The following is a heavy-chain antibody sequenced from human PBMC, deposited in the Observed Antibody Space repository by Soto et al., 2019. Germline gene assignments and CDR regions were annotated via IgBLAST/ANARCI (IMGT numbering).Heavy chain of an antibody. CDR2: INTDGSIT. Sequence: EVQLVESGGGLVQPGGSLRLSCAASGLIFSNYKMHRVRQAPGKGLVWVSRINTDGSITDYADSVKGRFTVSRDNPKNTLYLQMNSLRAEDTAVYYCARDTDGLHYWGQGTLVTVSS. J-gene: IGHJ4*02. CDR3: ARDTDGLHY. CDR1: GLIFSNYK. V-gene: IGHV3-74*01.